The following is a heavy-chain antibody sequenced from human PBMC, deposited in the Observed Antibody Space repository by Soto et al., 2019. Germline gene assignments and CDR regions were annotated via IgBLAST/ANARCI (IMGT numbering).Heavy chain of an antibody. CDR2: INAGNGNT. CDR1: GYTFTNYA. D-gene: IGHD3-10*01. V-gene: IGHV1-3*01. J-gene: IGHJ5*02. CDR3: ARSVLLWFGSNWFDP. Sequence: ASVKVSCKASGYTFTNYAIDWVRQAPGQRLEWMGWINAGNGNTKYSQKFQGRVTITRDTSASTAYMELSSLRSEDTAVYYCARSVLLWFGSNWFDPWGQGTLVTVSS.